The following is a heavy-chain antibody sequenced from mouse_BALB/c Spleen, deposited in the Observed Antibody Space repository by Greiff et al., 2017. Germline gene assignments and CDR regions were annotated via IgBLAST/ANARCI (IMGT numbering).Heavy chain of an antibody. CDR3: TSDYGSLAY. D-gene: IGHD1-1*01. Sequence: VQLQQPGAELVKPGASVKMSCKASGYTFTSYWMHWVKQRPGQGLEWIGVIDPSDSYTSYNQKFKGKATLTVDTSSSTAYMQLSSLTSEDSAVYYCTSDYGSLAYWGQGTLVTVSA. V-gene: IGHV1S127*01. J-gene: IGHJ3*01. CDR1: GYTFTSYW. CDR2: IDPSDSYT.